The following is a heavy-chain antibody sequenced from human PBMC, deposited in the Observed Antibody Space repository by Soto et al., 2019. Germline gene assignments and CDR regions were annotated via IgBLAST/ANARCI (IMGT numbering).Heavy chain of an antibody. CDR2: ISSSGSII. V-gene: IGHV3-11*01. J-gene: IGHJ6*02. D-gene: IGHD4-17*01. CDR1: GFIFSRYT. CDR3: ARDGNTQTETKGMDF. Sequence: XGCLRVSGVGSGFIFSRYTMSWIRQAPGKGLEWLSYISSSGSIIYYADSVKGRFTISMDNAKNSLYLQMNSLRAEDTAVYYCARDGNTQTETKGMDFWGQGTTVTVSS.